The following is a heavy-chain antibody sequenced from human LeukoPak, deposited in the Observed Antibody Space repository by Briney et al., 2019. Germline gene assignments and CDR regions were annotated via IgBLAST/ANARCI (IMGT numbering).Heavy chain of an antibody. CDR2: INHSGST. CDR1: GGSFSGYY. Sequence: SETLSLTCAVYGGSFSGYYWSWIRQPPGKGLEWIGEINHSGSTNYNPSLKSRVTISVDTSKNQFSLKLSSVTAADTAVYYCARGPNTAMEFDYWGQGALVTVSS. D-gene: IGHD5-18*01. CDR3: ARGPNTAMEFDY. V-gene: IGHV4-34*01. J-gene: IGHJ4*02.